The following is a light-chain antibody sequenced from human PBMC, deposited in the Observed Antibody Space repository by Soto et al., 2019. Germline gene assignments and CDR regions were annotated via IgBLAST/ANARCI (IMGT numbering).Light chain of an antibody. J-gene: IGKJ4*01. CDR1: KTVSST. CDR3: QQYNNWLPLT. CDR2: GAS. Sequence: EIVMTQSPATLAVSPGERATLSCRASKTVSSTLAWYQQKPGQAPRLLIYGASTRATGFPARFSGSGSGTEFTLTITSLQSEDFAVYYCQQYNNWLPLTFGGGTKVEIK. V-gene: IGKV3-15*01.